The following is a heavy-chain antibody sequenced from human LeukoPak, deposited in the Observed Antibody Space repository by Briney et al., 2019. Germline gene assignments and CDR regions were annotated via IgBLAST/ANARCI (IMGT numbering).Heavy chain of an antibody. CDR3: AKAAASKPRTHFDY. J-gene: IGHJ4*02. CDR1: GFTFSSYA. CDR2: ISSNGGST. V-gene: IGHV3-64*01. Sequence: GGSLRLSCAASGFTFSSYAMHWVRQAPGKGLEYVSAISSNGGSTYYANSVKGRFTISRDNSKNTLYLQMNSLRAEDTAVYYCAKAAASKPRTHFDYWGQGTLVTVSS. D-gene: IGHD1-14*01.